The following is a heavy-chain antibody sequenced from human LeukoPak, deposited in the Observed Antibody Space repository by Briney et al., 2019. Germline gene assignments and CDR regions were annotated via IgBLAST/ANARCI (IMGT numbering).Heavy chain of an antibody. CDR1: GFTFSSYA. J-gene: IGHJ4*02. D-gene: IGHD4-23*01. CDR2: ISYDGSNK. V-gene: IGHV3-30*18. CDR3: AKGYGGLIDY. Sequence: GGSLRLSCAASGFTFSSYAMSWVRQAPGKGLEWVAVISYDGSNKYYADSVKGRFTISRDNSKNTLYLQMNSLRAEDTAVYYCAKGYGGLIDYWGQGTLVTVSS.